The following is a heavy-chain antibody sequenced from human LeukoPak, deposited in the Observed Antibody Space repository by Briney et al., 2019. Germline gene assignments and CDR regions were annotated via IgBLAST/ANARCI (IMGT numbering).Heavy chain of an antibody. Sequence: GGSLRLSCAASGFTFSSYAMSWVRQAPGKGREWVSAISGSGGSTYYADSVKGRFTISRDNSKNTLYLQMNRLRAEDTAVYYCAKDSDYSTHDYWGQGTLVTVSS. V-gene: IGHV3-23*01. D-gene: IGHD4-11*01. CDR3: AKDSDYSTHDY. J-gene: IGHJ4*02. CDR2: ISGSGGST. CDR1: GFTFSSYA.